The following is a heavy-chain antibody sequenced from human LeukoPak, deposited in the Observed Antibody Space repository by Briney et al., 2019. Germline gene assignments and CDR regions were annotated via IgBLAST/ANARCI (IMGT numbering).Heavy chain of an antibody. CDR3: ARAYYDSSGFY. D-gene: IGHD3-22*01. J-gene: IGHJ4*02. CDR2: IKQDGSET. V-gene: IGHV3-7*01. Sequence: PGGSLRLSCAAPGFSFSHYWMSWVRQAPGKGLEWVANIKQDGSETYYVDSVTGRFTISRDNAENSLFLQMNSLRAEDTAVYYCARAYYDSSGFYWGQGTLVTVSS. CDR1: GFSFSHYW.